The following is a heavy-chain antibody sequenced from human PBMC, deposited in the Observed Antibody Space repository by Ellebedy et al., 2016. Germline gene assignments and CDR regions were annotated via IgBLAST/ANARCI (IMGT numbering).Heavy chain of an antibody. V-gene: IGHV3-21*01. CDR2: ISSSSSYI. CDR3: ARDGCNFKGDDI. Sequence: GGSLRLSCAASGFTFSSYSMNWVRQAPGKGLEWVSSISSSSSYIYYADSVKGRFTISRDNAKNSLYLQMNSLRAEDTAVYYCARDGCNFKGDDIWGQGTMVTVSS. J-gene: IGHJ3*02. D-gene: IGHD5-24*01. CDR1: GFTFSSYS.